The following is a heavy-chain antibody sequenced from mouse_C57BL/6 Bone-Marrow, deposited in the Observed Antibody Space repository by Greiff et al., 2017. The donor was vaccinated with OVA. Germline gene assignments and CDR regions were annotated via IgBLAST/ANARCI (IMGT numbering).Heavy chain of an antibody. V-gene: IGHV5-12*01. Sequence: VKLVESGGGLVQPGGSLKLSCAASGFTFSDYYMYWVRQTPEKRLEWVAYISNGGGSTYYPDTVKGRFTISRDNAKNTLYLQMSRLKSEDTAMYYCARQGYYDPFAYWGQGTLVTVSA. CDR3: ARQGYYDPFAY. CDR2: ISNGGGST. CDR1: GFTFSDYY. D-gene: IGHD2-4*01. J-gene: IGHJ3*01.